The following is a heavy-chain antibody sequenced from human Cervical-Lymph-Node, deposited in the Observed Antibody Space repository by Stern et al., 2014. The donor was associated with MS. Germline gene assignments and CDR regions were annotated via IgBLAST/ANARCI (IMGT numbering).Heavy chain of an antibody. Sequence: QVQLVQSGAEVTQPGSSVKVSCKASGGTFSKFPSSWVRQAPGQGLEWMGVIFPVCGTPTYAQEFRGRVTIPADVSTSTVYMELSSLRSDDTAVYYCALSSETSDRWYSLGYDLWGQGTLVTVSS. CDR1: GGTFSKFP. CDR2: IFPVCGTP. V-gene: IGHV1-69*01. CDR3: ALSSETSDRWYSLGYDL. J-gene: IGHJ5*02. D-gene: IGHD6-13*01.